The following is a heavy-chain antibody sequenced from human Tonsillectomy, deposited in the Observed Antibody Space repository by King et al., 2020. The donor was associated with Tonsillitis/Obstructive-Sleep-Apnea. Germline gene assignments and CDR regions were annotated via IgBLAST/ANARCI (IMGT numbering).Heavy chain of an antibody. CDR2: INSSGST. CDR1: GGSFSGYY. J-gene: IGHJ4*02. Sequence: VQLQQWGAGLLKPSETLSLTCAVYGGSFSGYYWSWIRQPPGKGLEWIGEINSSGSTNYNPSLKSRVTISVDTSKNQVSLHLSSVTAADTAVYYCASGVPNPKFDSWGQGTLVTVSS. CDR3: ASGVPNPKFDS. D-gene: IGHD3-10*01. V-gene: IGHV4-34*01.